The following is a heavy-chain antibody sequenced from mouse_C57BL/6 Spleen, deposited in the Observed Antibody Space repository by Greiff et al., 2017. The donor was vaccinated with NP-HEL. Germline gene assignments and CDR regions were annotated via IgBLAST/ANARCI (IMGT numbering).Heavy chain of an antibody. V-gene: IGHV1-59*01. Sequence: QVQLQQPGAELVRPGPSVKLSCKASGYTFTSYWMHWVKQRPGQGLEWIGVIDPSDSYTNYNQKFKGKATLTVDTSSSTAYMQLSSLTSEDSAVYYCARPLTTVVPSYAMDYWGQGTSVTVSS. CDR1: GYTFTSYW. CDR3: ARPLTTVVPSYAMDY. D-gene: IGHD1-1*01. CDR2: IDPSDSYT. J-gene: IGHJ4*01.